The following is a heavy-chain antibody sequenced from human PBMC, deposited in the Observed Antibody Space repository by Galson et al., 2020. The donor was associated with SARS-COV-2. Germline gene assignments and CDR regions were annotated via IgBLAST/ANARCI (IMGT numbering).Heavy chain of an antibody. J-gene: IGHJ6*02. V-gene: IGHV4-34*01. CDR3: ARGLIGGSYYNYYYYGMDV. CDR2: INHSGST. Sequence: SETLSLTCAVYGGSFSGYYWSWIRQPPGKGLEWLGEINHSGSTNYNPSLKSRVTISVDTSKNQFSLKLSSVTAADTAVYYCARGLIGGSYYNYYYYGMDVWGQGTTVTVSS. D-gene: IGHD1-26*01. CDR1: GGSFSGYY.